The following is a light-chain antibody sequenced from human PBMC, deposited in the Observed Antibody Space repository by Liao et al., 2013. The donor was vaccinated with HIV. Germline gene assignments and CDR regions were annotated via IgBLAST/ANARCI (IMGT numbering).Light chain of an antibody. CDR3: QSVDSSATCPV. J-gene: IGLJ3*02. CDR1: IGSKS. CDR2: YDG. Sequence: SYVLTQPPSVSVAPGETARISCGADNIGSKSVQWYQQKAGQAPVLVIYYDGDRPSGIPERFSGSSSGTTVTLTISGVQAEDEADYYCQSVDSSATCPVFGGGTKLTVL. V-gene: IGLV3-25*03.